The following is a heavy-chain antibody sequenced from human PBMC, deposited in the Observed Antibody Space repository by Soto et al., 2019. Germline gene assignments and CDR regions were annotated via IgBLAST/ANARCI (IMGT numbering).Heavy chain of an antibody. J-gene: IGHJ4*02. V-gene: IGHV4-61*01. D-gene: IGHD4-17*01. CDR2: VYYGRTT. CDR1: GGSVSDKPYY. CDR3: ARTTAVTNTLPSRYFFDY. Sequence: PSETLSLTCSVSGGSVSDKPYYWSWIRQPPGKRLEWIGYVYYGRTTNYNPSLKSRVTISVDLSKNRFSLRLGSVATADTATSYCARTTAVTNTLPSRYFFDYLRLGTLVTVCS.